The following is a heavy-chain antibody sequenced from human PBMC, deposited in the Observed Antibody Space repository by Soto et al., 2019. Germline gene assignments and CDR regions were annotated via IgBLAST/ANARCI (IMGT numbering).Heavy chain of an antibody. Sequence: GGSLRLSCAASGFTFSTYAMNWVRQAPGKGLEWVSGISGSGDSTYYADSVKGRFTISRDNSKNTLYLQMNSLRAEDTAVYYCARDLNYYFDYWGQGTLVTVSS. CDR3: ARDLNYYFDY. CDR1: GFTFSTYA. CDR2: ISGSGDST. J-gene: IGHJ4*02. V-gene: IGHV3-23*01.